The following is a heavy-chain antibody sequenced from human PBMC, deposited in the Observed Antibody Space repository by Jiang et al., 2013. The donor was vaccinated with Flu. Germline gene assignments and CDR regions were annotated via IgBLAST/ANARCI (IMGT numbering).Heavy chain of an antibody. J-gene: IGHJ4*02. D-gene: IGHD4-17*01. CDR2: INPSGGST. Sequence: SGAEVKKPGASVKVSCKASGYTFTSYYMHWVRQAPGQGLEWMGIINPSGGSTSYAQKFQGRVTMTRDTSTSTVYMELSSLRSEDTAVYYCARVTVTTRGPNYFDYWGQGTLVTVSS. CDR1: GYTFTSYY. V-gene: IGHV1-46*03. CDR3: ARVTVTTRGPNYFDY.